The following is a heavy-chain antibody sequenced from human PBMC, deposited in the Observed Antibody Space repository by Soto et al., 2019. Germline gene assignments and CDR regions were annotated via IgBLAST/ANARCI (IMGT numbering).Heavy chain of an antibody. Sequence: GESLKISCKGSGYTFTSYWIGWVRQMPGKGLEWMGIIYPRDSDTRYSPSFQGQVTISADKSISTAFLQWSSLKASDTAMYYCARHPYPPTPFDYWGQGTLVTVSS. D-gene: IGHD2-2*02. V-gene: IGHV5-51*01. CDR3: ARHPYPPTPFDY. CDR2: IYPRDSDT. CDR1: GYTFTSYW. J-gene: IGHJ4*02.